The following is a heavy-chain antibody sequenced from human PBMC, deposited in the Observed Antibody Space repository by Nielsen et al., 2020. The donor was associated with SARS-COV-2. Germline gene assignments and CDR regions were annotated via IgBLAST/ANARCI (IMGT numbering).Heavy chain of an antibody. J-gene: IGHJ6*02. D-gene: IGHD3-9*01. CDR2: IYYSGST. Sequence: SETLSLTCTVSGGSISSGDYYWSWIRQPPGKGLEWIGYIYYSGSTYYNPSLKSRVTISVDTSKNQFSLKLSSVTAADTAVYYCARGYLTRYYGMDVWGQGTTVTVSS. V-gene: IGHV4-30-4*01. CDR1: GGSISSGDYY. CDR3: ARGYLTRYYGMDV.